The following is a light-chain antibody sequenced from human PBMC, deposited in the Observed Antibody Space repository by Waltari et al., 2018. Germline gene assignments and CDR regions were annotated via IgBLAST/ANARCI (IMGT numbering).Light chain of an antibody. CDR1: RSVFYPHTNKNF. J-gene: IGKJ1*01. CDR2: WAS. CDR3: HQHYTTPWT. V-gene: IGKV4-1*01. Sequence: DIAMTQSPDSLAVSLGERATINCKSSRSVFYPHTNKNFLTWYQQKPGQPPQLLISWASTRESGVPDRFIGSGSGTDFTLTISSLQAEDVAVYYCHQHYTTPWTFGQGTLVEL.